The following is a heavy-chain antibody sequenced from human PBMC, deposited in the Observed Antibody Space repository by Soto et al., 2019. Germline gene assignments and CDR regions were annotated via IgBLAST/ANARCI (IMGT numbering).Heavy chain of an antibody. D-gene: IGHD4-17*01. V-gene: IGHV3-21*01. Sequence: EVQLVESGGGLVKPGGSLRLSCAASGFTFSNSGMNWVRQAPGKGLEWVSYISSSGYIFYADSVKGRFTISRDNAKDALYLQTNSLRAEDTAVYYCARDLGAVTTLGFQNWGQGALVTVSS. J-gene: IGHJ1*01. CDR1: GFTFSNSG. CDR2: ISSSGYI. CDR3: ARDLGAVTTLGFQN.